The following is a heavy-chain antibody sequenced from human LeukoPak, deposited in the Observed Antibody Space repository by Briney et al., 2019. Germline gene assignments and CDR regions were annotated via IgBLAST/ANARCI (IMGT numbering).Heavy chain of an antibody. J-gene: IGHJ5*02. CDR2: IRSESIYI. CDR1: GLTLTSSS. V-gene: IGHV3-21*01. Sequence: GGSLTPSCAASGLTLTSSSMDSARQAPGKGLEWVSSIRSESIYIYYADSVKGRFTISRDNTKNSLYLQMNSLRAEDTAVYYCAREVARSHYGILTGYPLYNWFDPWGQGTLVTVSS. D-gene: IGHD3-9*01. CDR3: AREVARSHYGILTGYPLYNWFDP.